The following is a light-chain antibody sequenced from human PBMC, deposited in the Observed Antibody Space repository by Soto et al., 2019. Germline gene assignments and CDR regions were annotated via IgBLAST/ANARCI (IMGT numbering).Light chain of an antibody. CDR2: GAS. CDR3: QEYNCWPRT. J-gene: IGKJ1*01. CDR1: QSVSTN. Sequence: EIVMTQSPATLSVPPGERATLSCRASQSVSTNFAWYQQKPGQAPRLLIYGASTRAAAVPARFTASGSGTEFTLTISSLQSEDFAVDYCQEYNCWPRTFGQGTKVEIK. V-gene: IGKV3-15*01.